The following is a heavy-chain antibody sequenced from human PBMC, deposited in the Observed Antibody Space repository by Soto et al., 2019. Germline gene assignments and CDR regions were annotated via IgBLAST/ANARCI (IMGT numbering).Heavy chain of an antibody. D-gene: IGHD3-3*01. CDR1: GFSLSTSGVG. Sequence: SGPTLVNPTQTLTLTCTFSGFSLSTSGVGVGWIRQPPGKALEWLALIYWNDDKRYSPSLKSRLTITKDTSKNQVVLTMTNMDPVDTATYYCAHTRFTLNDFWSGVTDYWGQGTLVTVSS. J-gene: IGHJ4*02. CDR3: AHTRFTLNDFWSGVTDY. V-gene: IGHV2-5*01. CDR2: IYWNDDK.